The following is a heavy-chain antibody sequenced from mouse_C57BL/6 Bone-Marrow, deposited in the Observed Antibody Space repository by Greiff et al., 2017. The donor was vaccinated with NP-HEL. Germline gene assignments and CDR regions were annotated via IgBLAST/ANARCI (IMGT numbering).Heavy chain of an antibody. V-gene: IGHV1-80*01. CDR2: IYPGDGDT. Sequence: QVQLQQSGAELVKPGASVKISCKASGYAFSSYWMNWVKQRPGKGLEWIGQIYPGDGDTNYNGKLKGKATLTADKSSSTAYMQLSSLTSEDSAVYFCARYYGSSYYFDYWGQSTTLTVSS. CDR3: ARYYGSSYYFDY. CDR1: GYAFSSYW. D-gene: IGHD1-1*01. J-gene: IGHJ2*01.